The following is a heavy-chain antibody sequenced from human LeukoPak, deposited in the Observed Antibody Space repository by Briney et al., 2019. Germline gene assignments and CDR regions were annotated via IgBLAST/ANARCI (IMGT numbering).Heavy chain of an antibody. CDR3: AREGVGGYDC. Sequence: SETLSLTCTVSGGSISSYYWSWIRQPPGQGLEWIGYIYYSGSTNYNPSLKSRVTISVDTSKNQFSLKFSTVTAADTAVYYCAREGVGGYDCWGQGTLVTVSS. D-gene: IGHD5-12*01. CDR2: IYYSGST. J-gene: IGHJ4*02. CDR1: GGSISSYY. V-gene: IGHV4-59*01.